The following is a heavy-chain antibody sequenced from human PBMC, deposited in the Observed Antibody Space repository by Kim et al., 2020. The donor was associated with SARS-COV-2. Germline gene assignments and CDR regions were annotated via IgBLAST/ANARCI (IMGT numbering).Heavy chain of an antibody. CDR3: ARNYDFWSGYWPDTYYYYYGMDV. CDR2: ISYDGSNK. CDR1: GFTFSSYA. D-gene: IGHD3-3*01. V-gene: IGHV3-30-3*01. J-gene: IGHJ6*02. Sequence: GGSLRLSCAASGFTFSSYAMHWVRQAPGKGLEWVAVISYDGSNKYYADSVKGRFTISRDNSKNTLYLQMNSLRAEDTAVYYCARNYDFWSGYWPDTYYYYYGMDVWGQGTTVTVSS.